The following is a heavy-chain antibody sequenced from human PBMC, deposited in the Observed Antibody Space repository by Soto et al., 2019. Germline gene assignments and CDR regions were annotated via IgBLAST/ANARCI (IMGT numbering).Heavy chain of an antibody. D-gene: IGHD6-13*01. CDR2: ISSSSSTI. CDR1: GFTFSSYS. CDR3: ASGGTIAETYYYGMDV. J-gene: IGHJ6*02. V-gene: IGHV3-48*02. Sequence: EVQLVESGGGLVQPGGSLRLSCAASGFTFSSYSMNWVRQAPGKGLQWVSYISSSSSTIYYADSVKGRFTISRDNAKNSLYLQMNSLRDEDTAVYYCASGGTIAETYYYGMDVWGPGTTVTVSS.